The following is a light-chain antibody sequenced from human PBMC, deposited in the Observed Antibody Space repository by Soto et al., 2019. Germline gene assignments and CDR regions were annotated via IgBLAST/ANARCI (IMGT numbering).Light chain of an antibody. J-gene: IGKJ1*01. CDR1: QSVGSY. V-gene: IGKV3-11*01. CDR2: DAS. CDR3: QQRSNWRWT. Sequence: EIVLTQSPATLSLSPGERATLSCRASQSVGSYLAWYQQKPGQAPRLLIYDASNRATGIPARFSGSGSGTDFTLTISSLEPEDFAVYYCQQRSNWRWTFGQGTKV.